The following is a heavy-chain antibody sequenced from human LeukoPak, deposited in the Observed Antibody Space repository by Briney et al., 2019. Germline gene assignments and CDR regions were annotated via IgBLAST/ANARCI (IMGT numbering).Heavy chain of an antibody. CDR2: ISGHGSNT. V-gene: IGHV3-23*01. Sequence: PGGSLRLSCAASGFTFSTYAMGWVRQAPGKGLEWVSAISGHGSNTYYADSVKGRFTISRDNSKNTLYLQMNSLRAEDTAVYYCAKDIVVVPAAIRGPNYYYGMDVWGKGTTVTVSS. J-gene: IGHJ6*04. CDR3: AKDIVVVPAAIRGPNYYYGMDV. CDR1: GFTFSTYA. D-gene: IGHD2-2*01.